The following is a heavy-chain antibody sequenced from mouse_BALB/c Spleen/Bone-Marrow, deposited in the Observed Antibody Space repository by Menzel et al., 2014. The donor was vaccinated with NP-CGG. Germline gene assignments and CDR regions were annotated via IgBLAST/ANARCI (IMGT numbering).Heavy chain of an antibody. CDR3: VRKGSFGNYAMDY. CDR1: GFSLNSYG. J-gene: IGHJ4*01. V-gene: IGHV2-2*02. D-gene: IGHD1-1*02. Sequence: QVQLKESGPGLVQPSQSLSITCTVSGFSLNSYGVHWVRQSPVKGLEWLGVIWSGGSTDYNAAFISRLSISKDNSKSQVFFKINSLHPNDTAIYYCVRKGSFGNYAMDYWGQGTSVTVSS. CDR2: IWSGGST.